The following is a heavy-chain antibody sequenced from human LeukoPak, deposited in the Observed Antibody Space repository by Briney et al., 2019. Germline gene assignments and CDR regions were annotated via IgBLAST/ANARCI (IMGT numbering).Heavy chain of an antibody. CDR2: ISNSGSLK. Sequence: GGSLRLSCAASGFTFSDHYMSWFRQAPGKGLEWVSYISNSGSLKYYADSVKGRFTISRDNAKNSLYLQMDSLRAEETAVYYCARNEGSFWGQGTLVTVSS. D-gene: IGHD1-26*01. V-gene: IGHV3-11*01. J-gene: IGHJ4*02. CDR1: GFTFSDHY. CDR3: ARNEGSF.